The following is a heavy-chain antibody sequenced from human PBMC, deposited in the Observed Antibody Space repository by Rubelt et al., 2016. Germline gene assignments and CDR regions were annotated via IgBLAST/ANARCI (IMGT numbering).Heavy chain of an antibody. V-gene: IGHV3-48*01. D-gene: IGHD1-20*01. CDR1: GFTFSSYA. Sequence: VQLVESGGGVVQPGRSLRLSCAASGFTFSSYAMHWVRQAPGKGLEWVSYISSSSSTIYYADSLKGRFTISRDNAKNSLDLQMNSLRAEDTAVYYCAGRYNWNYYDYWGQGTLVTVSS. J-gene: IGHJ4*02. CDR3: AGRYNWNYYDY. CDR2: ISSSSSTI.